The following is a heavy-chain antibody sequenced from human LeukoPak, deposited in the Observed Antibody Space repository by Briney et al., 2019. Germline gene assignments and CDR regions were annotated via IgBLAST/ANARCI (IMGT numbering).Heavy chain of an antibody. D-gene: IGHD5-18*01. CDR1: GFTFSSYA. CDR2: ISGGGGST. V-gene: IGHV3-23*01. J-gene: IGHJ4*02. CDR3: AKGPASSSAYFYFDY. Sequence: GGSLRLSCAASGFTFSSYAMRWVREAPGEGLEWVSAISGGGGSTYYADSGKGRFTIPRDNSPHPLYLQMNSLKAEDTAVYYCAKGPASSSAYFYFDYWGQGPLVTVS.